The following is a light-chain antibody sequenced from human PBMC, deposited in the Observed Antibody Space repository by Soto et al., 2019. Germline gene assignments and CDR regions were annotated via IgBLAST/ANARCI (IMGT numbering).Light chain of an antibody. V-gene: IGKV1-39*01. CDR3: QQSYSLPYT. CDR1: HSISSN. CDR2: AAS. J-gene: IGKJ2*01. Sequence: DIQMTQSPSSLSASVGDRVTLTCRASHSISSNLNWYQQKPGKAPNLLIYAASSLQSGVPSRFSGSGSGTDFTLTISGLQPEDSATYFCQQSYSLPYTFGQGTKLEI.